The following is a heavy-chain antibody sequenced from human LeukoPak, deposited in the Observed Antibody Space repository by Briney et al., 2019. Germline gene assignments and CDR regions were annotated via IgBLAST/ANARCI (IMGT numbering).Heavy chain of an antibody. D-gene: IGHD2-15*01. J-gene: IGHJ6*03. Sequence: ASVKVSCKASGYTFTSYYMHWVRQAPGQGLEWMGIINPSGGSTSYAQKLQGRVTMTTDTSTSTAYMELRSLRSDDTAVYYCARAIVVVVAATLDYYMDVWGKGTTVTVSS. CDR3: ARAIVVVVAATLDYYMDV. CDR2: INPSGGST. V-gene: IGHV1-46*01. CDR1: GYTFTSYY.